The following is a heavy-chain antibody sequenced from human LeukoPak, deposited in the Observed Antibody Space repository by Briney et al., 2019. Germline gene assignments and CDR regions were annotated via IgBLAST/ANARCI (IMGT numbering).Heavy chain of an antibody. CDR3: ARFLLWFGYYDY. D-gene: IGHD3-10*01. J-gene: IGHJ4*02. V-gene: IGHV1-18*01. CDR2: ISAYNGNT. CDR1: VYTFTSYG. Sequence: ASVKVSCKASVYTFTSYGISWVRQAPGQGLEWMGWISAYNGNTSYAQKLQGRVTMTTDTSTSTAYMELRSLRSDDTAVYYCARFLLWFGYYDYWGQGTLVTVSS.